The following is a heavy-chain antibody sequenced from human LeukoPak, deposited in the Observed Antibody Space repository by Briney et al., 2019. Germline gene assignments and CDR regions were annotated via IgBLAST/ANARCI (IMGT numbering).Heavy chain of an antibody. CDR3: ARDNRSGFDY. CDR2: MNPNSGNT. CDR1: GYTFTCHV. J-gene: IGHJ4*02. D-gene: IGHD1-14*01. V-gene: IGHV1-8*03. Sequence: ASVKVSRKASGYTFTCHVINWVRQATGQGLEWMGWMNPNSGNTGYAQKFQGRVTITRNTSISTAYMELSSLRSEDTAVYYCARDNRSGFDYWGQGTLVTVSS.